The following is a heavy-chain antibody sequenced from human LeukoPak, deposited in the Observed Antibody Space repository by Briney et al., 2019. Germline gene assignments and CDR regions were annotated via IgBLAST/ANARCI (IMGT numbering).Heavy chain of an antibody. CDR2: ISSNGGST. CDR3: ARDKDGYNYSDY. D-gene: IGHD5-24*01. Sequence: GGSLRLSCAASGFTFSSYAMHWVRQAPGKGPEYVSAISSNGGSTYYAYSVKGRFTISRDNSKNTLYLQMGNLRAEDMAVYYCARDKDGYNYSDYWGQGTLVTVSS. V-gene: IGHV3-64*01. J-gene: IGHJ4*02. CDR1: GFTFSSYA.